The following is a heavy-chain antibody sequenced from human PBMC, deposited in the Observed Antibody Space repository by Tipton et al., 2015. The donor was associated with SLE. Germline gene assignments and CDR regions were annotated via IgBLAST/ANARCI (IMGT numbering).Heavy chain of an antibody. V-gene: IGHV4-31*03. CDR2: IYYSGNT. J-gene: IGHJ6*03. CDR3: ARAPGLERSYYYYYYMDV. Sequence: TLSLTCTVSGGSIRSSDYYWSWIRQHPGKGLEWIGNIYYSGNTYYNPSLKSRISISVDTSKNQFSLRLSSVTAADTAVYYCARAPGLERSYYYYYYMDVWGKGTTVTVSS. D-gene: IGHD1-1*01. CDR1: GGSIRSSDYY.